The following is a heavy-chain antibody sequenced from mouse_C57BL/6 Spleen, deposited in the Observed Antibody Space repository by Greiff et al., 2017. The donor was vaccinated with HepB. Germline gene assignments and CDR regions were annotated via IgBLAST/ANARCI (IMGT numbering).Heavy chain of an antibody. CDR1: GYTFTSYW. J-gene: IGHJ2*01. CDR2: IDPSDSYT. Sequence: VQLQQSGAELVKPGASVKLSCKASGYTFTSYWMQWVKQRPGQGLEWIGEIDPSDSYTNYNQKFKGKATLTVDTSSSTAYMQLSSLTSEDSAVYYCARNDYYGSSLYYFDYWGQGTTLTVSS. CDR3: ARNDYYGSSLYYFDY. V-gene: IGHV1-50*01. D-gene: IGHD1-1*01.